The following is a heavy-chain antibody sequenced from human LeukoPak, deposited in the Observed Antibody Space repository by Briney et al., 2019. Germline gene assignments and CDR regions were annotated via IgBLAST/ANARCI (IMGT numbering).Heavy chain of an antibody. CDR2: IKQDGSEK. V-gene: IGHV3-7*03. D-gene: IGHD6-13*01. J-gene: IGHJ4*02. CDR3: ARAHSSSWYYFDY. CDR1: GFSFGNYW. Sequence: GGSLRLSCAASGFSFGNYWMTWVRQAPGKGLQWVAKIKQDGSEKYDVDSVKGRFTISRDNAKNSLYLQMNNLRAEDTAVYYCARAHSSSWYYFDYWGQGTLVTVSS.